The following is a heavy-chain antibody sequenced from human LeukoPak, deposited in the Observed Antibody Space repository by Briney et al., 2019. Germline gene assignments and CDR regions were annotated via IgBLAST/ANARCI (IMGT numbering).Heavy chain of an antibody. J-gene: IGHJ4*02. Sequence: GASVKVSCKASGYTFTSYGISWVRQAPGQGLERMGWISAYNGNTNYAQKLQGRVTMTTDTSTSTAYMELRSLRSDDTAVYYCARDAEYCSSTSCSYYFDYWGQGTLVTVSS. CDR2: ISAYNGNT. CDR1: GYTFTSYG. D-gene: IGHD2-2*01. CDR3: ARDAEYCSSTSCSYYFDY. V-gene: IGHV1-18*01.